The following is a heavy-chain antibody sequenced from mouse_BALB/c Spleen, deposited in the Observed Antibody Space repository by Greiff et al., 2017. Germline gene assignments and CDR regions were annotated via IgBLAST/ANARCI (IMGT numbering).Heavy chain of an antibody. CDR2: INPSTGYT. CDR3: AIYDDGGGFAY. J-gene: IGHJ3*01. CDR1: GYTFTSYW. D-gene: IGHD2-12*01. V-gene: IGHV1-7*01. Sequence: QVQLQQSGAELAKPGASVKMSCKASGYTFTSYWMHWVKQRPGQGLEWIGYINPSTGYTEYNQKFKDKATLTADKSSSTAYMQLSSLTSEDSAVYYCAIYDDGGGFAYWGQGTLVTVSA.